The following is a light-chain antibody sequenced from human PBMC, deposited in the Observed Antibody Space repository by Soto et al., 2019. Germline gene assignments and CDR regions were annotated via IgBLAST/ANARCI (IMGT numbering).Light chain of an antibody. J-gene: IGLJ1*01. V-gene: IGLV2-8*01. CDR1: SSDVGGYNF. Sequence: QSALTQPPSASGSPGQSVTISCTGTSSDVGGYNFVSWYQQLPGKAPKLMIYEVTKRPSGVPDRFSGSKSGNTASLTVSGLQAEDEADYYCSSFAGTNSRYVFGTGTKLTAL. CDR2: EVT. CDR3: SSFAGTNSRYV.